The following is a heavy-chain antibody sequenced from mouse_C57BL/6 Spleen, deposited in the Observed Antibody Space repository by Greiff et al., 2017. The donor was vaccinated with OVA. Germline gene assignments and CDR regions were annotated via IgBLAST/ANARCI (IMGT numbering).Heavy chain of an antibody. CDR2: INPSSGYT. CDR1: GYTFTSYW. V-gene: IGHV1-7*01. Sequence: VKLMESGAELAKPGASVKLSCKASGYTFTSYWMHWVKQRPGQGLEWIGYINPSSGYTKYNQKFKDKATLTADKSSSTAYMQLSSLTYEDSAGYYCARGYDYDVPWFAYWGQGTLVTVSA. D-gene: IGHD2-4*01. CDR3: ARGYDYDVPWFAY. J-gene: IGHJ3*01.